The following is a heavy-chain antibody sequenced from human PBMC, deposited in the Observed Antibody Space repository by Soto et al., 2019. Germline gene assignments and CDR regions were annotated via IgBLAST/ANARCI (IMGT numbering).Heavy chain of an antibody. CDR3: ARVTIDILTGYYRSYFDY. CDR2: IIPIFGTA. V-gene: IGHV1-69*13. D-gene: IGHD3-9*01. Sequence: ASVKVSCKASGGTFSSYAISWVRQAPGQGLEWMGGIIPIFGTANYAQKFQGRVTITAAESTSTAYMELSSLRSEDTAVYYCARVTIDILTGYYRSYFDYWGQGTLVTVSS. J-gene: IGHJ4*02. CDR1: GGTFSSYA.